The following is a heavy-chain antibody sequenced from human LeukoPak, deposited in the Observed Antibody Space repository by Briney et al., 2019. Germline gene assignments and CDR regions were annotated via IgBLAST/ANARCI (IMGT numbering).Heavy chain of an antibody. CDR3: ARDLDDYGDYWPLGY. CDR1: GFTFSSYS. CDR2: ISSSSSYI. J-gene: IGHJ4*02. V-gene: IGHV3-21*01. Sequence: GGSLRLSRAASGFTFSSYSMNWVRQAPGKGLEWVSSISSSSSYIYYADSVKGRFTISRDNAKNSLYLQMNSLRAEDTAVYYCARDLDDYGDYWPLGYWGQGTLVTVSS. D-gene: IGHD4-17*01.